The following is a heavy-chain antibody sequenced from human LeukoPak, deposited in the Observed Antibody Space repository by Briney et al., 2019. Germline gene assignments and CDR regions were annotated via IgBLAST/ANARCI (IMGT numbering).Heavy chain of an antibody. J-gene: IGHJ6*03. Sequence: GGSLRLSCAASGFTFSSYSMNWVRQAPGKGLEWVSYISSSSSTIYYADSVKGRFTISRDNSKNSLYLQMNSLRAEDTALYYCAKGGSGSYRGSLYYYYYMDVWGKGTTVTVSS. CDR1: GFTFSSYS. CDR3: AKGGSGSYRGSLYYYYYMDV. D-gene: IGHD3-10*01. V-gene: IGHV3-48*04. CDR2: ISSSSSTI.